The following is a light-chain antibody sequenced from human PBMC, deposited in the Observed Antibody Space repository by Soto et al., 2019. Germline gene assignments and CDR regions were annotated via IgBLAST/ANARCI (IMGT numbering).Light chain of an antibody. Sequence: DIQMTQSPSTLSASVGDRVTITCRASQTIRKYLTWYQQRPGKAPKLLIYRSSILQNGVPSRFSGSGSGTEFTLTISSLQPDDFATYYCQQYYIYATFGQGTRVEI. J-gene: IGKJ1*01. CDR2: RSS. V-gene: IGKV1-5*03. CDR1: QTIRKY. CDR3: QQYYIYAT.